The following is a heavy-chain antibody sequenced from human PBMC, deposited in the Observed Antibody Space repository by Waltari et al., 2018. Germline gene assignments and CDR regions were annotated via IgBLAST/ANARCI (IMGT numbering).Heavy chain of an antibody. CDR2: ISYDGSNK. V-gene: IGHV3-30-3*01. CDR3: ASVSIAAAGNFPNTYYYYGMDV. Sequence: QVQLVESGGGVVQPGRSLRLSCAASGFTFSSYAMHWVRQAPGKGLEWVAVISYDGSNKYYADSVKGRFTISRDNSKNTLYLQMNSLRAEDTAVYYCASVSIAAAGNFPNTYYYYGMDVWGQGTTVTVSS. J-gene: IGHJ6*02. D-gene: IGHD6-13*01. CDR1: GFTFSSYA.